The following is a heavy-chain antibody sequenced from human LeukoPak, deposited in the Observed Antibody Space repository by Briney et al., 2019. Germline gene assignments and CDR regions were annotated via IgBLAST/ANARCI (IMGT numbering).Heavy chain of an antibody. CDR1: GGSISSSSYY. Sequence: SETLSLTCTVSGGSISSSSYYWSWIRQPPGKGLEWIGGGNHRGSTNYNPSLKSRVTISVDTSTSQFSLKLSSVTAADTAVYYCARELGSGWYFDFWGQGTLVTVSS. CDR2: GNHRGST. J-gene: IGHJ4*02. CDR3: ARELGSGWYFDF. V-gene: IGHV4-39*07. D-gene: IGHD6-19*01.